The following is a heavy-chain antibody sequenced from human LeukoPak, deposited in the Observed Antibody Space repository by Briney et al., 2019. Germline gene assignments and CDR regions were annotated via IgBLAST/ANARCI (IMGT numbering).Heavy chain of an antibody. V-gene: IGHV4-30-4*07. CDR2: IYYSGST. Sequence: SETLSLTCAISGGSISSGGYSWRWIRQPPGKGLEWIGYIYYSGSTYHNPSLKSRVTISVDTSKNQFSLKLSSVTAADTAVYYCARGRGGDYGDYGDAFDFWGQGTMVTVSS. J-gene: IGHJ3*01. D-gene: IGHD4-17*01. CDR1: GGSISSGGYS. CDR3: ARGRGGDYGDYGDAFDF.